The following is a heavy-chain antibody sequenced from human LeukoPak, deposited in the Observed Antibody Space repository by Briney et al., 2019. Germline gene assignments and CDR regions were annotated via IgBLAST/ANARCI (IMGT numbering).Heavy chain of an antibody. Sequence: SETLSLTCAVSGGSISSGGYSWSWIRQPPGKGLEWIGYIYYGGSTYYNPSLKSRVTISVDTSKNQFSLKLSTVTAADTAVYYCASGAYTYYYMDVWGKGATVTISS. CDR2: IYYGGST. CDR1: GGSISSGGYS. V-gene: IGHV4-30-4*07. D-gene: IGHD3-10*01. J-gene: IGHJ6*03. CDR3: ASGAYTYYYMDV.